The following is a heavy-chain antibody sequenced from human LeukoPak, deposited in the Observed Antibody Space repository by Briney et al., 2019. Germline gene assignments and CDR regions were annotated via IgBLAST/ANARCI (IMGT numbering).Heavy chain of an antibody. CDR2: IYYSGST. Sequence: PSETLSLTCTVSGGSISSYYWSWIRQPPRKGLEWIGYIYYSGSTNYNPSLKSRVTISVDTSKNQFSLKLSSVTAADTAVYYCARAGWVYYGSGSYNWFDPWGQGTLVTISS. CDR3: ARAGWVYYGSGSYNWFDP. D-gene: IGHD3-10*01. CDR1: GGSISSYY. J-gene: IGHJ5*02. V-gene: IGHV4-59*01.